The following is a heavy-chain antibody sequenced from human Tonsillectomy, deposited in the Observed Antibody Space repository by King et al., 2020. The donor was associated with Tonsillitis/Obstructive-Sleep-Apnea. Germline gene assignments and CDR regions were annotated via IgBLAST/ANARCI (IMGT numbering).Heavy chain of an antibody. CDR2: IYNSGST. Sequence: VQLPESGPGLVKPSETLSLTCTVSGGSIGSDYWSWIRQPPGKGLEWIGYIYNSGSTSYNPSLKSRVTISLDTSKNQFSLKLRSVTAADTAVYYCATQTTVTYFDYWGQGTLVTVSS. J-gene: IGHJ4*02. CDR1: GGSIGSDY. V-gene: IGHV4-59*08. CDR3: ATQTTVTYFDY. D-gene: IGHD4-11*01.